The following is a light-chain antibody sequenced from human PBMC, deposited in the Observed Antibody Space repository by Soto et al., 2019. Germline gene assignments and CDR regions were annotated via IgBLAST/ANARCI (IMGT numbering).Light chain of an antibody. Sequence: EIVMTQSPATLSVSPWERATLSCMASQSVSSNLAWYQQKPGQAPRLLIYGASTRATGIPARFSGSGSATDFTLTISSMQSEAFAVYYCQQYNNWPRTFGQGTKVEIK. V-gene: IGKV3-15*01. CDR2: GAS. CDR1: QSVSSN. CDR3: QQYNNWPRT. J-gene: IGKJ1*01.